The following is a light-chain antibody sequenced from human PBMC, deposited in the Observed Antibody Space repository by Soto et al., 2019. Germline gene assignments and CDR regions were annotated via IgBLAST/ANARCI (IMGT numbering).Light chain of an antibody. V-gene: IGLV1-44*01. CDR2: GND. Sequence: QSVLTQPPSASGTPGQRVTISCSGTNSNIGTNTVNWYQQLPGTAPKLLIYGNDQRPSGVPDRFSGSKSGTSASLAISGLQSEDEADYYCAAWDDSLNGPLFGGGTKLTVL. CDR3: AAWDDSLNGPL. J-gene: IGLJ2*01. CDR1: NSNIGTNT.